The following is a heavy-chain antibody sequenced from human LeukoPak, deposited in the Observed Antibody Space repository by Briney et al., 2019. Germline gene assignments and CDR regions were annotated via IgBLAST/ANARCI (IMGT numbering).Heavy chain of an antibody. Sequence: GGSLRPSCAASGFTFSSYGMSWVRQAPGKGLEWVSAISGSGGSTYYADSVKGRFTISRDNSKNTLYLQMNSLRAEDTAVYYCAKWDTYYDSSGYYFYWGQGTLVTVSS. J-gene: IGHJ4*02. CDR2: ISGSGGST. V-gene: IGHV3-23*01. CDR1: GFTFSSYG. D-gene: IGHD3-22*01. CDR3: AKWDTYYDSSGYYFY.